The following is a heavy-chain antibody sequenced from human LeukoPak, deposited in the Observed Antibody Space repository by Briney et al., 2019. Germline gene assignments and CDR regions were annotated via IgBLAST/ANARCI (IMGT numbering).Heavy chain of an antibody. D-gene: IGHD3-16*01. Sequence: GGSLRLSCVGSGFTFSSYGLIWVRQAPGKGLEWVSGIHGNGETTYYGDSVKGRFTISRDNSKSTLYLQINSLRVEDTAEYFCGRDPNGDYVGAFEFWGQGTKVAVSS. CDR2: IHGNGETT. V-gene: IGHV3-23*01. CDR3: GRDPNGDYVGAFEF. CDR1: GFTFSSYG. J-gene: IGHJ3*01.